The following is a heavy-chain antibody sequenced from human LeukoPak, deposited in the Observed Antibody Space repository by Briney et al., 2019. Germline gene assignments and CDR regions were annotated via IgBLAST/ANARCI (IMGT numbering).Heavy chain of an antibody. CDR2: IYNTGET. V-gene: IGHV3-53*01. D-gene: IGHD2-2*01. CDR3: ARWYCTSNNCYYDY. CDR1: GFTVSNNY. J-gene: IGHJ4*02. Sequence: GGSLRLSCAASGFTVSNNYMSWVRQAPGRGLEWVSFIYNTGETYYADSVKGRFTISRDNSKNTLHLQMHSLRAEDTALYYCARWYCTSNNCYYDYWGQGTLVTVSS.